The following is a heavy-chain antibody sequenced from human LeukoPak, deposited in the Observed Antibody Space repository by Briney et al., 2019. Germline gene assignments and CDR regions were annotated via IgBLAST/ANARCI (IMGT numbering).Heavy chain of an antibody. J-gene: IGHJ5*02. D-gene: IGHD5-24*01. CDR3: ARDHGGYNYFDP. V-gene: IGHV1-69*13. CDR1: GYTFTNYY. CDR2: IIPIFGTA. Sequence: SVTVSCKASGYTFTNYYMHWVRQAPGQGLEWMGGIIPIFGTANYAQKFQGRVTITADESTSTAYMELSSLRSEDTAVYYCARDHGGYNYFDPWGQGTLVTVSS.